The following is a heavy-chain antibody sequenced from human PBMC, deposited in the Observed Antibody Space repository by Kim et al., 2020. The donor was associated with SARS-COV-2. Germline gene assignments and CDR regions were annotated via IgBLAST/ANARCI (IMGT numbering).Heavy chain of an antibody. J-gene: IGHJ4*02. D-gene: IGHD3-10*01. CDR3: ASYGSGSYYRYFDY. Sequence: TPSLTSRVTISVDTAKNQFSLKLSSVTAADTAVYYCASYGSGSYYRYFDYWGQGTLVTVSS. V-gene: IGHV4-31*02.